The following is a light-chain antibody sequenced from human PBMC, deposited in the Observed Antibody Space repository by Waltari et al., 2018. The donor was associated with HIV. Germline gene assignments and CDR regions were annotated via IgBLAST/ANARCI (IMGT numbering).Light chain of an antibody. Sequence: EIVMTQSLASLSLSPGERATLSCRASQSISNNLTWYHQKPGQAPRLLIYGASTRATGIPARFIGSVSGTEFTLTILSLQSEDFALYYCQQYNKWPWTFGQGTKVEIK. J-gene: IGKJ1*01. CDR2: GAS. V-gene: IGKV3D-15*01. CDR1: QSISNN. CDR3: QQYNKWPWT.